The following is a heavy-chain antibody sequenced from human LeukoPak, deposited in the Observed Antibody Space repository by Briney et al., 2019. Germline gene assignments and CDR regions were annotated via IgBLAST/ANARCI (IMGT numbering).Heavy chain of an antibody. V-gene: IGHV4-34*01. CDR2: INHSGST. J-gene: IGHJ5*02. D-gene: IGHD2-2*02. Sequence: PSETLSLTCGVNGASFSGYYWSWIRQPPGKGLEWIGEINHSGSTNYNPSLKSRVTISVDTSKNQFSLKLSSVTAADTAVYYCARGGVVPAAIGRYNWFDPWGQGTLVTVSS. CDR1: GASFSGYY. CDR3: ARGGVVPAAIGRYNWFDP.